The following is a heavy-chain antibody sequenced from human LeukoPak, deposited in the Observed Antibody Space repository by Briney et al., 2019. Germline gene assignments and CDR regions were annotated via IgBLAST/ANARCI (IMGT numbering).Heavy chain of an antibody. CDR1: GGSISSYY. J-gene: IGHJ4*02. D-gene: IGHD6-13*01. CDR3: ARRGVRSSSWENYFDY. CDR2: IHYSGST. V-gene: IGHV4-59*08. Sequence: PSETLSLTCTVAGGSISSYYWSWIRQPPGKGLEWIGYIHYSGSTNYNPSLKSRVTISVDTPKNQFSLKLSSVTAADTAVYYCARRGVRSSSWENYFDYWGQGTLVTVSS.